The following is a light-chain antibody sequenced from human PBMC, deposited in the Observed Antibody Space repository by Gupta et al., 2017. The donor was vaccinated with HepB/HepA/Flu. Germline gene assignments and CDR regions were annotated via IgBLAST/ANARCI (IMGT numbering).Light chain of an antibody. CDR3: KQYYSTPRT. CDR2: WAS. J-gene: IGKJ1*01. V-gene: IGKV4-1*01. Sequence: IVMTQSPDSLAVSLGERATINCKSSQSVLYSSNNKNYLAWYQQKPGQPPKLLIYWASTRESGVPDRFSGSGSGTDFTLTISSLQAEDVALYYCKQYYSTPRTFGQGTKVEIK. CDR1: QSVLYSSNNKNY.